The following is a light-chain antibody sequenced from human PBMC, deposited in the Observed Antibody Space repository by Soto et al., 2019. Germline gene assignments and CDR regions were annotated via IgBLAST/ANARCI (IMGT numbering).Light chain of an antibody. V-gene: IGKV3D-15*01. CDR2: DAS. J-gene: IGKJ1*01. CDR3: QQYNNWPPST. Sequence: EIVLTQSPGTLSLSPGERATLSCRASQSVSSYLAWYQQKPGQAPRLLIYDASNRATGIPARFSGSGSGTEFTLTISSLQSEDFAVYYCQQYNNWPPSTFGQGTKVDIK. CDR1: QSVSSY.